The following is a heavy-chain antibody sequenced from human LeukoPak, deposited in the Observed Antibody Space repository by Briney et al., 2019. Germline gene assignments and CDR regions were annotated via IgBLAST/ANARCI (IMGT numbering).Heavy chain of an antibody. V-gene: IGHV4-34*01. D-gene: IGHD3-10*01. CDR2: INHSGST. Sequence: PSETLSLTCAVYGGSFSGYYWSWIRQPPGKGLEWIGEINHSGSTNYNPSLKSRVTMSVDTSKIQFSLKLTSVTAADTAVYYCARGLKVRGVVKDWGQGTLVTVSS. J-gene: IGHJ4*02. CDR1: GGSFSGYY. CDR3: ARGLKVRGVVKD.